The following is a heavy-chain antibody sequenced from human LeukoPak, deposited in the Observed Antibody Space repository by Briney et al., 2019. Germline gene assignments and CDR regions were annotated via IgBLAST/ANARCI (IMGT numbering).Heavy chain of an antibody. Sequence: GRSLRLSCAASGFTFSSYAMHWVRQAPGKGLEWVAVISYDGSNKYYADSVKGRFTISRDNSKNTLYLQMNSLRAEDTAVYYCARDLTPNIVVVVAATRSWFDPWGQGTLVTVSS. D-gene: IGHD2-15*01. J-gene: IGHJ5*02. CDR3: ARDLTPNIVVVVAATRSWFDP. V-gene: IGHV3-30*01. CDR2: ISYDGSNK. CDR1: GFTFSSYA.